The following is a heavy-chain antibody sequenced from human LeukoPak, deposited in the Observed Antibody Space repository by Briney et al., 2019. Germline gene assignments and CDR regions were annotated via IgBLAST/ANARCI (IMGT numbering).Heavy chain of an antibody. CDR3: ARQRRDGYPGCFDY. Sequence: KPSETLSLTCTVSGGSISSSGYYWGWIRQPPGKGLEWIGSIYYSGTTYYNPSLKSRVTISVDTSKNQVSLKLTSVTAADTAVYYCARQRRDGYPGCFDYWGQGTLVAVSS. CDR2: IYYSGTT. V-gene: IGHV4-39*01. CDR1: GGSISSSGYY. J-gene: IGHJ4*02. D-gene: IGHD5-24*01.